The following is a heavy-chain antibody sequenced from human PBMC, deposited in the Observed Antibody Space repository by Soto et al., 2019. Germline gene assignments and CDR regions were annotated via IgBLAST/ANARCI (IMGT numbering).Heavy chain of an antibody. J-gene: IGHJ4*02. Sequence: QNTLKASGPTQVKPTQTLMLTCSFSGLSLTSRPVGVAWIRQPPGKALEWLAVIYWDDDKRYSPSLKSRLTSAKDTPKNLVVSTMAYMVPVDTATYFCAHRGDMNGDWDQGYLDNWGQGILVTVST. CDR3: AHRGDMNGDWDQGYLDN. V-gene: IGHV2-5*02. CDR1: GLSLTSRPVG. D-gene: IGHD2-21*02. CDR2: IYWDDDK.